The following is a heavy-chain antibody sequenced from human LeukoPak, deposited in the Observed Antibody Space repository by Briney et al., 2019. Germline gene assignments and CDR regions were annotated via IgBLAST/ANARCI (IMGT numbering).Heavy chain of an antibody. CDR1: GFTFSSYS. V-gene: IGHV3-21*01. CDR3: ARFPRSLGTIFGVVMVPDPHFDY. CDR2: ISSSSSYI. Sequence: PGGSLRLSCAASGFTFSSYSMNWVRQAPGKGLEWVSSISSSSSYIYYADSVKGRFTISRDNAKNSLYLQMNSLRAEDTAVYYCARFPRSLGTIFGVVMVPDPHFDYWGQGTLVTVSS. D-gene: IGHD3-3*01. J-gene: IGHJ4*02.